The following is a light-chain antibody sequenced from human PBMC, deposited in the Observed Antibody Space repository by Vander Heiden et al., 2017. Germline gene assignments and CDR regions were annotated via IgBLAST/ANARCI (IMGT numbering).Light chain of an antibody. Sequence: DIQMTQPPSSLSASVGDRVTITSRASQSISSYLNWYQQKPGRAPKLLIYAASSLQSWVPSSFSGSGSGTDFTLTISSLQPEDFATYYCHQSYCTSFYTFGQGTKLEIK. CDR1: QSISSY. V-gene: IGKV1-39*01. J-gene: IGKJ2*01. CDR2: AAS. CDR3: HQSYCTSFYT.